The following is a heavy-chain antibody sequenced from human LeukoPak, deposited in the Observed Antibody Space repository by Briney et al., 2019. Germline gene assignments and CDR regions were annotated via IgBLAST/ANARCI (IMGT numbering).Heavy chain of an antibody. CDR2: MNPNSGNT. CDR1: GYTFTDYD. Sequence: ASVKVSCKASGYTFTDYDINWVRQATGQGLEWMGWMNPNSGNTGYTQKFQGRVTMTRNTSISTAYMELSSLRSEDTAVYYCAKAELRYFDWPKSGDAFDIWGQGTMVTVSS. D-gene: IGHD3-9*01. J-gene: IGHJ3*02. CDR3: AKAELRYFDWPKSGDAFDI. V-gene: IGHV1-8*01.